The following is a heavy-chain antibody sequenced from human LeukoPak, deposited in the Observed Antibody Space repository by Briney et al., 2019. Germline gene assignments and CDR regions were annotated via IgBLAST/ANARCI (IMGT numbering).Heavy chain of an antibody. J-gene: IGHJ3*02. V-gene: IGHV3-48*01. CDR3: ARDSLGYCSSTSCDDAFDI. CDR2: ISSSSSTI. CDR1: GFTFCSYS. D-gene: IGHD2-2*01. Sequence: PGGSLRLSCAASGFTFCSYSMNWVRKAPGKGMEWVSYISSSSSTIYYADSVKGRFTISRDNAKNSLYLQMNSLRAEDTAVYYCARDSLGYCSSTSCDDAFDIWGQGTMVTVSS.